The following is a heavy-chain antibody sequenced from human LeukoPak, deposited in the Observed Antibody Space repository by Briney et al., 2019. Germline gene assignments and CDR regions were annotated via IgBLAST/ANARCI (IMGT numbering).Heavy chain of an antibody. D-gene: IGHD2-15*01. CDR3: ARRQPRRLIAVVVAATSHFDY. CDR1: GGSFSGYY. CDR2: INHSGST. J-gene: IGHJ4*02. Sequence: SETLSLTCAAYGGSFSGYYWSWIRQPPGKGLEWIGEINHSGSTNYNPSLKSRVTISVDTSKNQFSLKLSSVTAADTAVYYCARRQPRRLIAVVVAATSHFDYWGQGTLVTVSS. V-gene: IGHV4-34*01.